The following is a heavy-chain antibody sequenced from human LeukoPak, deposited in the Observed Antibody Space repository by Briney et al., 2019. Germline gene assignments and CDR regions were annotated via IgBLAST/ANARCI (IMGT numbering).Heavy chain of an antibody. D-gene: IGHD6-19*01. V-gene: IGHV3-23*01. CDR3: VKDLGSSGWYIVGATIDY. J-gene: IGHJ4*02. Sequence: GGSLRLSCAASRFTFSSYAMSWVRQAPGKGLEWVSAISGSGGSTYYADSVKGRFTISRDNSKNTLYLQMNSLRAEDTAVYYCVKDLGSSGWYIVGATIDYWGQGTLVTVSS. CDR2: ISGSGGST. CDR1: RFTFSSYA.